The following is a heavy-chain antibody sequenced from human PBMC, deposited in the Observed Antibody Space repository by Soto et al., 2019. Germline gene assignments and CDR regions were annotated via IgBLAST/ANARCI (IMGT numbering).Heavy chain of an antibody. CDR3: ARCYCSVGSCYTCWHFDL. V-gene: IGHV1-18*01. CDR1: GYTFMNYA. D-gene: IGHD2-15*01. CDR2: ISPSTGNT. J-gene: IGHJ2*01. Sequence: QVQLVQSGAEVKEPGASVKLSCQASGYTFMNYAISWVRQAPGQGLEWMGGISPSTGNTDQAQNFQGRVTMTLDTSTNTANMELRTLRADDSAVYYCARCYCSVGSCYTCWHFDLWGRGTLVTVSS.